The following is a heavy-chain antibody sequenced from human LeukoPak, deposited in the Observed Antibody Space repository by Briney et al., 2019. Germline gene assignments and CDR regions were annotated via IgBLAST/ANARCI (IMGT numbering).Heavy chain of an antibody. D-gene: IGHD4-23*01. V-gene: IGHV3-23*01. J-gene: IGHJ4*02. Sequence: PGGSLRLSCAASGFTFSSYDMTWVRQAPGKGLEWVSGISGSAGSKDYADSVKGRFTVSRDNSKNTLYLQMSSLRADDTAIYFCAKRSDYGGDWKYLDYWGQGAPVTVSS. CDR1: GFTFSSYD. CDR3: AKRSDYGGDWKYLDY. CDR2: ISGSAGSK.